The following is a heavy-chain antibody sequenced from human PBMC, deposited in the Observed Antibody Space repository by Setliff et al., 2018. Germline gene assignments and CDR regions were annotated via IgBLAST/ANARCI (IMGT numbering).Heavy chain of an antibody. D-gene: IGHD3-22*01. CDR1: GYTFTSHD. J-gene: IGHJ4*02. Sequence: ASVKVSCKASGYTFTSHDINWVRQATGQGLEWMGWMNPNNGNTGCVQKFQGRLTMTRNTSISTAYMELSSLRSDDTAVYFCARRVSYDSSGYPLGYWGQGTLVTVSS. V-gene: IGHV1-8*01. CDR3: ARRVSYDSSGYPLGY. CDR2: MNPNNGNT.